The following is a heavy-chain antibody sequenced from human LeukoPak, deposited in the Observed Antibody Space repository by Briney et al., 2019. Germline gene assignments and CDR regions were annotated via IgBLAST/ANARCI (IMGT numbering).Heavy chain of an antibody. D-gene: IGHD2-8*01. Sequence: GASVKVSCKASGYNFISYYMHWVRQAPGQGLEWMGIINPSGGSTSYAQKFQDRVTMTRDTFTSTVYMELSSLKSDDTAVYYCAREDVVLVDAVRYYYYGMDVWGQGTTVTVSS. J-gene: IGHJ6*02. CDR1: GYNFISYY. V-gene: IGHV1-46*01. CDR2: INPSGGST. CDR3: AREDVVLVDAVRYYYYGMDV.